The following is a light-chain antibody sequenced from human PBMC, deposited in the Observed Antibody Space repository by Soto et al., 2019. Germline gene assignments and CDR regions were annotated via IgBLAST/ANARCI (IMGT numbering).Light chain of an antibody. CDR3: QQYNSYS. J-gene: IGKJ1*01. V-gene: IGKV1-5*03. CDR1: QSISTW. Sequence: DIQMAQSPSTLSASVGDRVTITCRASQSISTWLAWYQHKAGKAPKLLIYKASSLESGVPSRFSGSGSGTEFTLTISRPHPEDFATYYCQQYNSYSFGQGTKVEIK. CDR2: KAS.